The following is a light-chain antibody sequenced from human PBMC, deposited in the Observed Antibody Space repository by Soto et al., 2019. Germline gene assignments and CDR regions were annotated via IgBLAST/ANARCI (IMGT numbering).Light chain of an antibody. V-gene: IGKV4-1*01. CDR2: WAS. J-gene: IGKJ5*01. Sequence: DIVMTQSPDSMAVSLGERATINFKSSQSLLSSSNNRNYLGWFQQKPGQPPKALIYWASTRESGLPDRFSGSGSGTNVHLTISSLQAEDVAVYSCQQYYKFPITFGQGTRLGIK. CDR1: QSLLSSSNNRNY. CDR3: QQYYKFPIT.